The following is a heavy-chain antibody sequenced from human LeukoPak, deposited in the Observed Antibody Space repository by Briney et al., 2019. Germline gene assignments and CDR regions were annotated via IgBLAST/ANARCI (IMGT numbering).Heavy chain of an antibody. D-gene: IGHD3-10*01. CDR3: ARESPTGSGSYDHFYYYYMDV. V-gene: IGHV3-7*01. CDR2: IKQDGSEK. CDR1: GFTFSSYW. Sequence: GGSLRLSCVASGFTFSSYWMSWVRQAPGKGLEWVANIKQDGSEKYYVDSVKGRFTISRDNAKNSLYLQMNSLRAEDTAVYYCARESPTGSGSYDHFYYYYMDVWGKGTTVTISS. J-gene: IGHJ6*03.